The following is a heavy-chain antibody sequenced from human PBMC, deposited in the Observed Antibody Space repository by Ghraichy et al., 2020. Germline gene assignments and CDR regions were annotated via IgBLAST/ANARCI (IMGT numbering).Heavy chain of an antibody. Sequence: GGSLRLSCVASGFTFSNYDMHWVRQAPGMGLEWVGVIWYDGTNKFYGESVKGRFTISRDNSKNTLYLQMSSLRAADTAVYYCAKKMAGTYGLDVWGQGTTVIVSS. CDR3: AKKMAGTYGLDV. CDR1: GFTFSNYD. CDR2: IWYDGTNK. V-gene: IGHV3-33*06. D-gene: IGHD6-19*01. J-gene: IGHJ6*02.